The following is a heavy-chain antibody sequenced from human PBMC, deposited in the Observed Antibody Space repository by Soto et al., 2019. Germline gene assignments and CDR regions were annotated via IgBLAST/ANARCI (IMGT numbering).Heavy chain of an antibody. J-gene: IGHJ6*02. CDR2: ISAYNGNT. V-gene: IGHV1-18*04. D-gene: IGHD6-13*01. CDR3: ARDSSSWFHLHYYYYYGMDV. Sequence: RASVKVSCKASGYTFTSYGISWVRQAPGQGLEWMGWISAYNGNTNYAQKLQGRVTMTTDTSTSTAYMELRSLRSDDTAVYYCARDSSSWFHLHYYYYYGMDVWGQGTTVTVSS. CDR1: GYTFTSYG.